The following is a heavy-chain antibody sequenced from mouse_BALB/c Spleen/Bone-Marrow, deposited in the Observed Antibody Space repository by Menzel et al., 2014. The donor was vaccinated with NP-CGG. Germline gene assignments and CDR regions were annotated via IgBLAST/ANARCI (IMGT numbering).Heavy chain of an antibody. V-gene: IGHV14-3*02. J-gene: IGHJ2*01. CDR3: VRAARTFDY. CDR2: IDPANADT. CDR1: GFNIKDTY. D-gene: IGHD3-1*01. Sequence: EVKVVESGAELVKPGASVKLSCTASGFNIKDTYIHWVKQRPEQGLEWIGRIDPANADTKYGPKFQGKATITADTSSNTVYLQFISPTSEDTAIYYCVRAARTFDYWCQGTTLTVSS.